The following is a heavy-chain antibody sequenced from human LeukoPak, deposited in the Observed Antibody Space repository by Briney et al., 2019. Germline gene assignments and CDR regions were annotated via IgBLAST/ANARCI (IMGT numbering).Heavy chain of an antibody. CDR3: ARDPYYYDSSGYYYDY. CDR1: GGSFSGYY. Sequence: PSETLSLTCAVYGGSFSGYYWSWIRQPPGKGLESIGEINHSGSTNYNPSLKSRVTISVDTSKNQFSLKLSSVTAADTAVYYCARDPYYYDSSGYYYDYWGQGTLVTVSS. D-gene: IGHD3-22*01. V-gene: IGHV4-34*01. CDR2: INHSGST. J-gene: IGHJ4*02.